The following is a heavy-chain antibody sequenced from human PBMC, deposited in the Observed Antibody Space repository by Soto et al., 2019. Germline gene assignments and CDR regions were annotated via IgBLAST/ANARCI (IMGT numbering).Heavy chain of an antibody. CDR2: IIPIFGTA. CDR1: GGTFSSYA. Sequence: SVKVSCKASGGTFSSYAISWVRQAPGQGLEWMGGIIPIFGTANYAQKFQGRVTTTADESTSTAYMELSSLRSEDTAVYYCARAIGYSNYHGYYYGMDVWGQGTTVTAP. V-gene: IGHV1-69*13. D-gene: IGHD4-4*01. J-gene: IGHJ6*02. CDR3: ARAIGYSNYHGYYYGMDV.